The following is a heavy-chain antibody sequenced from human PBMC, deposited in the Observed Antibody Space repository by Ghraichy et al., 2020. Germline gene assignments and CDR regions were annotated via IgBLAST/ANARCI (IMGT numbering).Heavy chain of an antibody. V-gene: IGHV4-31*03. CDR3: ARGRGRTYYDILTGYYNVIFDY. J-gene: IGHJ4*02. CDR1: GGSISSGGYY. Sequence: SETLSLTCTVSGGSISSGGYYWSWIRQHPGKGLEWIGYIYYSGSTYYNPSLKSRVTISVDTSKNQFSLKLSSVTAADTAVYYCARGRGRTYYDILTGYYNVIFDYWGQGTLVTVSS. D-gene: IGHD3-9*01. CDR2: IYYSGST.